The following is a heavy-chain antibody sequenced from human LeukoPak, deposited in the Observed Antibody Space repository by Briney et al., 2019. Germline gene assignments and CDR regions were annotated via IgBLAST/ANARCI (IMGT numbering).Heavy chain of an antibody. Sequence: GGSLRLSCAPSGFTFSVSWIYWVCQAPGKGLVWVSRVSGDGNRSTYADSVKGRFTISRDNAKNTVYLQMNSLRAEDTAVYYCARTYCGGDSYGYFQHWGQGTLVTVSS. CDR3: ARTYCGGDSYGYFQH. V-gene: IGHV3-74*01. J-gene: IGHJ1*01. CDR2: VSGDGNRS. D-gene: IGHD2-21*02. CDR1: GFTFSVSW.